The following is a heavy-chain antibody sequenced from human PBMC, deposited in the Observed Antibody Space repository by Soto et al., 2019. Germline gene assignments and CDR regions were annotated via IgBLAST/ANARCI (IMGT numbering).Heavy chain of an antibody. D-gene: IGHD1-26*01. CDR1: GGSISSGNYY. V-gene: IGHV4-30-4*01. CDR2: IYYSGST. Sequence: SETLSLTCTVSGGSISSGNYYWSWIRQPPGKGLEWIGYIYYSGSTYYNPSLKSRVTISVDTSKNQFSLKLSSVTAADTAVYYCARTLVGPPPFAYWGQGSLVTVSS. CDR3: ARTLVGPPPFAY. J-gene: IGHJ4*02.